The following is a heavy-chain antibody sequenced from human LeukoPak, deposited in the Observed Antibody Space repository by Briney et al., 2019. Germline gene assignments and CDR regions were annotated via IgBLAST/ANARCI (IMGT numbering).Heavy chain of an antibody. CDR2: IFYSGST. J-gene: IGHJ4*02. D-gene: IGHD5-18*01. CDR1: GGSLSSYY. V-gene: IGHV4-59*07. Sequence: SDTLSLTCTVSGGSLSSYYWTWIRQPPGKGLEWIGYIFYSGSTNYNPSLKSRVTTSVDTSKNQASLKLSSVTAADTAMYYCARGPAISLDTGYFDYWGQGTLVTVSS. CDR3: ARGPAISLDTGYFDY.